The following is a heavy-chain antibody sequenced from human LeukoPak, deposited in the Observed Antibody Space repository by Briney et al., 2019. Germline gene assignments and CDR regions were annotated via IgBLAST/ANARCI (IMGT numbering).Heavy chain of an antibody. CDR2: IYYSGST. CDR1: GGSISSYY. Sequence: PSETLSLTCTVSGGSISSYYWSWIRQPPGKGLEWIGYIYYSGSTNYNPSLKSRVTISVDTSKNQFSLKLSSVTAADTAVYYCARVGGALGQTSKYYDFWSGYGYGMDVWGQGTTVTVSS. J-gene: IGHJ6*02. V-gene: IGHV4-59*08. CDR3: ARVGGALGQTSKYYDFWSGYGYGMDV. D-gene: IGHD3-3*01.